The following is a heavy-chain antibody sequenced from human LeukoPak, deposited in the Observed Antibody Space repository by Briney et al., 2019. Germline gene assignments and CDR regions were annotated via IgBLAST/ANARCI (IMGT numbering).Heavy chain of an antibody. CDR2: ISSGSSTI. CDR1: GFTFSTYS. CDR3: GRDGVFSFAY. J-gene: IGHJ4*02. V-gene: IGHV3-48*01. D-gene: IGHD3-3*01. Sequence: GGSLRLSCAASGFTFSTYSMNWVRQAPGKGLEWVSSISSGSSTIYSADSVKGRFTISRDNAKNSLYLQMSSLRAEDTAVYCCGRDGVFSFAYWGQGTLVTVSS.